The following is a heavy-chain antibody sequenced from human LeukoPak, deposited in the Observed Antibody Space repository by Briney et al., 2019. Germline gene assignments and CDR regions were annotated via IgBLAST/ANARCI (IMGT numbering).Heavy chain of an antibody. CDR3: ARQSIVVVVAASGSWFDP. Sequence: SSVKVSCQASGGTFSSYAIRWVRQAPGQGLEWLGRIIPIHGIANYAQKFQGRVTITADKSTSTAYMERSSLRSEDTAVYYCARQSIVVVVAASGSWFDPWGQGTLVTVSS. CDR2: IIPIHGIA. D-gene: IGHD2-15*01. J-gene: IGHJ5*02. CDR1: GGTFSSYA. V-gene: IGHV1-69*04.